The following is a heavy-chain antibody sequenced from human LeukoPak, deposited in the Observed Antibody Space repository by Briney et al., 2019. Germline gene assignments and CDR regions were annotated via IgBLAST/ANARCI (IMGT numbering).Heavy chain of an antibody. D-gene: IGHD3-16*02. V-gene: IGHV4-61*02. CDR1: GGSISSGGYY. CDR2: IYTSGNT. CDR3: ARPEVWGSYRLGWGYFDY. J-gene: IGHJ4*02. Sequence: PSETLSLTCTVSGGSISSGGYYWSWIRQPAGKGLEWIGRIYTSGNTNYNPSLKSRITISVDTSKNQFSLKLSSVTAADTAVYYCARPEVWGSYRLGWGYFDYWGQGTLVTVSS.